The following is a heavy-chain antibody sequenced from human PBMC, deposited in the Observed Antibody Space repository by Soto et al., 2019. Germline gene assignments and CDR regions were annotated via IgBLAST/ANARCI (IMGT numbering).Heavy chain of an antibody. Sequence: GGSLRLSCAASGFTFSSYSMNWVRQAPGKGLEWVSSISSSSSYIYYADSVKGRFTISRDNAKNSLYLQMNSLRAEDTAVYYCARRYSSGYHDAFDIWGQGTMFTVSS. V-gene: IGHV3-21*01. D-gene: IGHD6-25*01. CDR1: GFTFSSYS. CDR2: ISSSSSYI. J-gene: IGHJ3*02. CDR3: ARRYSSGYHDAFDI.